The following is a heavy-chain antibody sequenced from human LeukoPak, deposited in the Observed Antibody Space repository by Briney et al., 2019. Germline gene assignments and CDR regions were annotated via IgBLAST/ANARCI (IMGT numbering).Heavy chain of an antibody. Sequence: GGSLTLSCASSGFTVSSNYMSWVRQAPGKGLEWVSVIYSGGSTYYADSVKGRFTISRDNSKNTLYLQMNSLRAEDTAVYYCARDLRRTDAFDIWGRWTMVTVSS. CDR1: GFTVSSNY. D-gene: IGHD3-10*01. J-gene: IGHJ3*02. V-gene: IGHV3-66*01. CDR2: IYSGGST. CDR3: ARDLRRTDAFDI.